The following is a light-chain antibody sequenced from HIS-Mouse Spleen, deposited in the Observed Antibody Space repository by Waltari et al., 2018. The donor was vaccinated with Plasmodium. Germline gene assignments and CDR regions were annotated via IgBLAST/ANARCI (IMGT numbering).Light chain of an antibody. CDR1: ALPKNY. Sequence: SYELTQPPSVSVSPGQTARITCSGAALPKNYAFWYQQKSGQAPFLVLYEDSTRPSAIPGRFSGSRSGTMATLTISGAQVEDEADYYCYSTDSSGNQRVFGGGTKLTVL. CDR2: EDS. V-gene: IGLV3-10*01. J-gene: IGLJ3*02. CDR3: YSTDSSGNQRV.